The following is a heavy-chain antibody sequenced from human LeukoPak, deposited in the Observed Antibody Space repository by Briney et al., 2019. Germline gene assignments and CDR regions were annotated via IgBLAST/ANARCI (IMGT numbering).Heavy chain of an antibody. J-gene: IGHJ4*02. D-gene: IGHD6-13*01. CDR3: AKDSGYSSSWSEDYFDY. V-gene: IGHV3-30*18. CDR1: GFTFSSYG. CDR2: ISYDGSNK. Sequence: GGSLRLSCAASGFTFSSYGMHWVRQAPGKGLEWVAVISYDGSNKYYADSVKGRFTISRDNSKNTLYLQMNSLRAEDTAVYYCAKDSGYSSSWSEDYFDYWGQGTLVTVSS.